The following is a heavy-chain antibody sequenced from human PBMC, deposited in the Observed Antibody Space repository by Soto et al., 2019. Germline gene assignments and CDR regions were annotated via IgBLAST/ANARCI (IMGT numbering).Heavy chain of an antibody. CDR3: AKSVVAAPGVFDY. J-gene: IGHJ4*02. V-gene: IGHV3-23*01. CDR2: ISGSGGST. Sequence: EVQLLESGGGLVQPGGSLRLSCAASGFTFSSYAMSWVRQAPGKGLEWVSAISGSGGSTYYADSVKGRFTISRDNSKNALDLQMNSLRAEDTAVYYCAKSVVAAPGVFDYWGQGTLVTVSS. CDR1: GFTFSSYA. D-gene: IGHD2-15*01.